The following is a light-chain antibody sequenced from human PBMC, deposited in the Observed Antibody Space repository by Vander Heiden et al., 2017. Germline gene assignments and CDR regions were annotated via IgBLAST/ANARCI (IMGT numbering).Light chain of an antibody. V-gene: IGLV2-23*02. CDR1: SSDVVGYNL. CDR2: AVT. Sequence: SALTPPASVSGSPGQTISISCTGTSSDVVGYNLVSWYQHRPGTSPKLLIYAVTKRPSGVSNRFSGSKSGNTASLTISGLQAEDEADYHCSSYAGSYTYVFGTGTEVTVL. J-gene: IGLJ1*01. CDR3: SSYAGSYTYV.